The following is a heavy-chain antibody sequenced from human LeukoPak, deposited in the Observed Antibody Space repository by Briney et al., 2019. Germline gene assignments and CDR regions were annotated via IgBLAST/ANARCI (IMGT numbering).Heavy chain of an antibody. J-gene: IGHJ4*02. D-gene: IGHD6-13*01. Sequence: SETLSLTCTVSGGPISSYYWSWIRQPPGKGLEWIGYIYYSGSTNYNPSLKSRVTISVDTSKNQFSLKLSSVTAADTAVYYCARSHSSSWYSFCSIWGQGTLVTVSS. CDR3: ARSHSSSWYSFCSI. V-gene: IGHV4-59*01. CDR1: GGPISSYY. CDR2: IYYSGST.